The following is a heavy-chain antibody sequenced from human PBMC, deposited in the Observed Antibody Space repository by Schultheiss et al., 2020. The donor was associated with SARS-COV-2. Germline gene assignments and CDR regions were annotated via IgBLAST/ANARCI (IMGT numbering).Heavy chain of an antibody. CDR3: ARSAAAVRTVDY. V-gene: IGHV3-NL1*01. CDR1: GFTFSSYG. Sequence: GESLKISCAASGFTFSSYGMHWVRQAPGKGLEWVSAISGSGGSTYYADSVKGRFTISRDNSKNTLYLQMGSLRAEDMAVYYCARSAAAVRTVDYWGQGTLVTVSS. D-gene: IGHD6-13*01. CDR2: ISGSGGST. J-gene: IGHJ4*02.